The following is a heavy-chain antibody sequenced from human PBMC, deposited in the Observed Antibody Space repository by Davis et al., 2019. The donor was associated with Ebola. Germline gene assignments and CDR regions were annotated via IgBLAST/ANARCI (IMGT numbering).Heavy chain of an antibody. CDR3: ARVGSSWYFDY. J-gene: IGHJ4*02. Sequence: SETLSLTCTVPGGSISSSSYYWGWIRQPPGKGLEWLGSIYYSGSTYYNPSLKSRVTISVDTSKNQFSLKLSSVTAADTAVYYCARVGSSWYFDYWGQGTLVTVSS. CDR1: GGSISSSSYY. CDR2: IYYSGST. V-gene: IGHV4-39*07. D-gene: IGHD6-13*01.